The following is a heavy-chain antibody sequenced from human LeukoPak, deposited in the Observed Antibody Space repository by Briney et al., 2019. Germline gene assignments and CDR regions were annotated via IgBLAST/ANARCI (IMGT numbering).Heavy chain of an antibody. J-gene: IGHJ6*03. D-gene: IGHD3-10*01. CDR1: GFTFSSYA. Sequence: PGRSLRLSCAASGFTFSSYAMHWVRQAPGKGLEWVAVISYDGSNKYYADSVKGRFTISRDNSKNTLYLQMNSLRAEDTAVYYCARDNSGRYYSYMDVWGRGTTVTVSS. V-gene: IGHV3-30*01. CDR3: ARDNSGRYYSYMDV. CDR2: ISYDGSNK.